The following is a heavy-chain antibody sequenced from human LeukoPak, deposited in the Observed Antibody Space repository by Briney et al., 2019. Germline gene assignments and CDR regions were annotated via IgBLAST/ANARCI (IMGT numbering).Heavy chain of an antibody. Sequence: ASETLSLTCTLSGGSISTYYWSWIRQPPGKGLEWIGYIYHSGSTNYNPSLKSRVTISVDTSKNQFSLKLSSVTAADTAVYYCARGGGYASPIGYRGQGALVTVSS. CDR3: ARGGGYASPIGY. CDR2: IYHSGST. V-gene: IGHV4-59*01. CDR1: GGSISTYY. J-gene: IGHJ4*02. D-gene: IGHD5-12*01.